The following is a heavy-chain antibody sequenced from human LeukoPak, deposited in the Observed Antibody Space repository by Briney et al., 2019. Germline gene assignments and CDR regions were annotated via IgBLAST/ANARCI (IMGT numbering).Heavy chain of an antibody. Sequence: PSETLSLTCTVSGGSIGSYYWSWIRQPPGKGLEWIGYIYYSGSTDYNPSLKSRVTISVDTSKNQFSLKLSSVTAADTAVYYCARRVSGSLCYFDYWGQGTLVTVSS. D-gene: IGHD3-10*01. CDR2: IYYSGST. V-gene: IGHV4-59*08. CDR1: GGSIGSYY. CDR3: ARRVSGSLCYFDY. J-gene: IGHJ4*02.